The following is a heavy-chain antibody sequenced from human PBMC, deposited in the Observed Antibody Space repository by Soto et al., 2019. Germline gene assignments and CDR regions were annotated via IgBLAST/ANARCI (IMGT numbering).Heavy chain of an antibody. CDR3: ASRRGSSGWYRWFDP. J-gene: IGHJ5*02. Sequence: SLRLSCAGSGSTFSDYAMNWVRQAPGKGLEWVSVISDNGIKTYYADSVKGRFTISRDNSKNTLYLQMNSLRAEDTAVYYCASRRGSSGWYRWFDPWGQGTLVTVPS. D-gene: IGHD6-19*01. V-gene: IGHV3-23*01. CDR1: GSTFSDYA. CDR2: ISDNGIKT.